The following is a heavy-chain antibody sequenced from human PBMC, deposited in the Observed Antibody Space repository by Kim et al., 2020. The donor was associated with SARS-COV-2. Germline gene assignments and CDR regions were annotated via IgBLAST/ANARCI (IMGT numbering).Heavy chain of an antibody. V-gene: IGHV3-23*01. CDR2: MSGSGDSA. D-gene: IGHD4-17*01. Sequence: GGSLRLSCVASGFNFGRYAMSWVRQTPGKGLEWVSVMSGSGDSAYYASSVKGRFTVSRDNSNKTLYLQMKGLRVEDTAIYYCAQSYEAKEGLGVTTLAFWGQGTLVTVAS. J-gene: IGHJ4*02. CDR1: GFNFGRYA. CDR3: AQSYEAKEGLGVTTLAF.